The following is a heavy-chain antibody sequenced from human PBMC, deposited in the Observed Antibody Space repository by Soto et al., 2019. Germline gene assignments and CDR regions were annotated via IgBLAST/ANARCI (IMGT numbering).Heavy chain of an antibody. CDR3: ARGRRTMIVGMGYRMDV. D-gene: IGHD3-22*01. Sequence: VKVSCKASGGTFSSYAISWVRQAPGQGLEWMGGIIPIFGTANYAQKFQGRVTITADESTSTAYMELSSLRSEETAVYYCARGRRTMIVGMGYRMDVWGQGTTVTVSS. J-gene: IGHJ6*02. CDR2: IIPIFGTA. CDR1: GGTFSSYA. V-gene: IGHV1-69*13.